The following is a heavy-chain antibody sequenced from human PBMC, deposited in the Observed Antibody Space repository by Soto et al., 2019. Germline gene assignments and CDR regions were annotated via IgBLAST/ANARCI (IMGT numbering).Heavy chain of an antibody. CDR3: AREYYYTMDV. Sequence: QVQLVESGGGLVRPGGSLTLSCEASGFTFRAYSMTWCRQAPGKGLERLSYIDSSTKDTNSADSVKGQFTTSRDNAKNSLYLHMNSLRADDTAVSYCAREYYYTMDVWGQGTMVTVSS. V-gene: IGHV3-11*05. CDR2: IDSSTKDT. CDR1: GFTFRAYS. J-gene: IGHJ6*02.